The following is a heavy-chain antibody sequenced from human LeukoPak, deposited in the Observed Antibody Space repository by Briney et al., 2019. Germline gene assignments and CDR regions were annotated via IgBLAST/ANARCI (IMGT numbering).Heavy chain of an antibody. CDR3: ARRGVGALDP. CDR2: IYYSGST. CDR1: GGPISSYY. J-gene: IGHJ5*02. V-gene: IGHV4-59*01. Sequence: PSETLSLTCTVSGGPISSYYWSWIRQPPGKGLEWIGYIYYSGSTNYNPSLKSRVTISVDTSKNQFSLKLSSVTAADTAVYYCARRGVGALDPWGQGTLVTVSS. D-gene: IGHD1-26*01.